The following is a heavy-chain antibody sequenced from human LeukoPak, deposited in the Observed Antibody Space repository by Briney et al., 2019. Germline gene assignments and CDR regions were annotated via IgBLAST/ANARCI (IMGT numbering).Heavy chain of an antibody. V-gene: IGHV3-23*01. CDR1: GFIFSSYA. J-gene: IGHJ4*02. Sequence: GGSLRLSCAAPGFIFSSYAMSWVRQAPGKGLEWVCAICGGGDNTYYTNSVKGRFTISRDNSKNTLYLQMNSLRAEDTAVYYCAKGDGGSCYNPVDYWGQGTLVTVSS. D-gene: IGHD2-15*01. CDR3: AKGDGGSCYNPVDY. CDR2: ICGGGDNT.